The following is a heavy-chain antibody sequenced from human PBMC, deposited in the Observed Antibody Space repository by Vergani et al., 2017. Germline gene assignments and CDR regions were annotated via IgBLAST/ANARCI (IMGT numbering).Heavy chain of an antibody. J-gene: IGHJ6*02. CDR2: TYYRSKWYN. V-gene: IGHV6-1*01. CDR3: ARDLGIAAAAHWKTYYYYGMDV. D-gene: IGHD6-13*01. Sequence: QVQLQQSGPGLVKPSQTLSLTCAISGDSVSSNSAAWNWIRQSPSRGLEWLGRTYYRSKWYNDYAVSVKSRITINPDTSKNQFFLQLNSVTPEDTAVYYCARDLGIAAAAHWKTYYYYGMDVWGQGTTVTVSS. CDR1: GDSVSSNSAA.